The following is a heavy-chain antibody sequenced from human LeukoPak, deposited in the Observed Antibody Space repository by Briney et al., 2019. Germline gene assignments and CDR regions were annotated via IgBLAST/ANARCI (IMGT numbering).Heavy chain of an antibody. Sequence: ASVKVSCKASGYTFTGYYMHWVRQAPGQGLEWMGWINPNSGGTNYAQKFQGRVTMTRDTSISTAYMELSRLRSDDTAVYYCARVYYDSSGYYPFLDWGQGTLVTVSS. CDR3: ARVYYDSSGYYPFLD. J-gene: IGHJ4*02. CDR1: GYTFTGYY. V-gene: IGHV1-2*02. D-gene: IGHD3-22*01. CDR2: INPNSGGT.